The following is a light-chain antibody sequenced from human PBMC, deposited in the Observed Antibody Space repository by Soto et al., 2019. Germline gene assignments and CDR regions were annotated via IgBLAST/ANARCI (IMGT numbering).Light chain of an antibody. Sequence: QSALTQPASLSGSPGQSITISCAGTSSDIGGSKYVSWYQQHPGKAPKLIIYEVTYRPSGVSARFSGSKSGNTASLTVSGLQAEDEADYYCLAWDTSLRAWVFGGGTKLTVL. J-gene: IGLJ3*02. CDR1: SSDIGGSKY. V-gene: IGLV2-14*01. CDR2: EVT. CDR3: LAWDTSLRAWV.